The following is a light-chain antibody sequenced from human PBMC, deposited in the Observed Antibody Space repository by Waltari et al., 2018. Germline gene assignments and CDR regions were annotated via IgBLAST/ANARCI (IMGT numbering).Light chain of an antibody. V-gene: IGKV3-20*01. CDR3: QQYGSSRWT. CDR2: GAS. Sequence: EIALTQSPATLYLSPGEGATLSCRASQRVTNNYLAWYQQKPGQAPRLLIYGASTRATGIPDKFSGSGSGTDFTLTISRLETEDFAVYYCQQYGSSRWTFGQGTKVEIK. CDR1: QRVTNNY. J-gene: IGKJ1*01.